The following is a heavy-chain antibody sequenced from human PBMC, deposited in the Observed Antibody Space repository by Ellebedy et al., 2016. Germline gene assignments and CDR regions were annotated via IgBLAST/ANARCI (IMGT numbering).Heavy chain of an antibody. Sequence: GGSLRLXXKGSGYSFTSYWIGWVRQMPGKGLEWMGIIYPGDSDTRYSPSFQGQVTISADKSISTAYLQWSSLKASDTAMYYCALTYDILTGKGNYYYYGMDVWGQGTTVTVSS. V-gene: IGHV5-51*01. D-gene: IGHD3-9*01. CDR3: ALTYDILTGKGNYYYYGMDV. J-gene: IGHJ6*02. CDR2: IYPGDSDT. CDR1: GYSFTSYW.